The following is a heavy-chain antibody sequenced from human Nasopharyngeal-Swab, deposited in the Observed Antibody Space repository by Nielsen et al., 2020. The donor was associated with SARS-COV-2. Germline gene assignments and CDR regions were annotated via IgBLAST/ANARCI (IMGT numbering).Heavy chain of an antibody. D-gene: IGHD2-15*01. CDR2: ISHTGGII. Sequence: RGSLTLSCAASGFTFSIYEINWVRQAPGKGLEWVSFISHTGGIIDYADSVEGRFTISRDNAKNSVYVQMNSLRAEDTAVYYCTRGPGYCSGGRCYSWFDLWGQGTLVTVSS. V-gene: IGHV3-48*03. CDR1: GFTFSIYE. CDR3: TRGPGYCSGGRCYSWFDL. J-gene: IGHJ5*02.